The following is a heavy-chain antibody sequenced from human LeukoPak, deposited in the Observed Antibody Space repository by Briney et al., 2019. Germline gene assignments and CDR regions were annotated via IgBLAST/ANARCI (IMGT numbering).Heavy chain of an antibody. CDR2: ISALTGDT. V-gene: IGHV1-18*01. J-gene: IGHJ5*02. CDR1: GYNFNDFG. Sequence: ASVKVSCKASGYNFNDFGVTWVRQAPGQGLEWMGWISALTGDTNYAQKFQGRLTMTTDTSTDTAYMEMRSLKSDDTAVYYCAREATGRAFDPWGQGTLVIVSS. CDR3: AREATGRAFDP. D-gene: IGHD1-14*01.